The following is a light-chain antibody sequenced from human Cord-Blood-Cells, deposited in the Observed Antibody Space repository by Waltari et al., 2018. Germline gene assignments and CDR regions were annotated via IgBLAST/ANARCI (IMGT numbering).Light chain of an antibody. CDR3: QQYNSYSPT. J-gene: IGKJ2*01. CDR1: QSISSG. Sequence: DIQMTQSPSTLSASEGDRVTITCRASQSISSGLAWYQQKPGKAPKLLIYKASSLESGVPSRFSGSGSGTEFTLTISSLQPDDFATYYCQQYNSYSPTFGQGTKLGIK. CDR2: KAS. V-gene: IGKV1-5*03.